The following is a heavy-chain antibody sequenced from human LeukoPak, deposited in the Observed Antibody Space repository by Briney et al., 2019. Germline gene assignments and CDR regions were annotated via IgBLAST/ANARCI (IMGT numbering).Heavy chain of an antibody. Sequence: GGSLRLSCAASGFTFSDYYMSWIRQAPGKGLEWVSYTSSSGSTIYYADSVKGRFTISRDNAKNSLYLQMNSLRAEDTAVYYCARVKKGSGSYYNVYWFDPWGQGTLVTVSS. CDR3: ARVKKGSGSYYNVYWFDP. V-gene: IGHV3-11*04. CDR1: GFTFSDYY. CDR2: TSSSGSTI. J-gene: IGHJ5*02. D-gene: IGHD3-10*01.